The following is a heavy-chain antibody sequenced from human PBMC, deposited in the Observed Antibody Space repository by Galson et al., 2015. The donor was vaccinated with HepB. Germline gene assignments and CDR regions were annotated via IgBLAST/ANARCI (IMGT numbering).Heavy chain of an antibody. CDR1: AFTFSSHA. CDR3: AKDVGVGVAEYYFYGMDA. J-gene: IGHJ6*02. Sequence: SLRLSCAASAFTFSSHAMNWVRQAPGKGLEWVAVIWDDGSNKDYADSVKGRFNISRDTSKNTLYLQMNSLRAEDTAVYYCAKDVGVGVAEYYFYGMDAWGQGTTVIVSS. D-gene: IGHD6-19*01. CDR2: IWDDGSNK. V-gene: IGHV3-33*06.